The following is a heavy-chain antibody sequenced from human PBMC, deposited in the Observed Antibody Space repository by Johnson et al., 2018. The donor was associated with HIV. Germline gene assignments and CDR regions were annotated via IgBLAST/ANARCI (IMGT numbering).Heavy chain of an antibody. J-gene: IGHJ3*02. CDR1: RFTFSTFG. Sequence: VQLVESGGGVVQPGGSLRLSCAASRFTFSTFGIHWVRQAPGKGLEWVAVTWYDASYKYCTDSVKGRFTMSRDNSKNTLCLQMNSLRAEDTAVYYCAKDSSSRAFDIWGQGTMVTVSS. CDR3: AKDSSSRAFDI. D-gene: IGHD6-6*01. V-gene: IGHV3-33*06. CDR2: TWYDASYK.